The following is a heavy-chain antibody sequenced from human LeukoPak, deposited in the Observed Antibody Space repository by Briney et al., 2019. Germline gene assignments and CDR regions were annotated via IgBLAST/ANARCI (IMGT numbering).Heavy chain of an antibody. V-gene: IGHV4-38-2*01. CDR2: IYHSGST. Sequence: SETLSLTCALSGYSISSGYYWGWIRQPPGKGLEWIGSIYHSGSTYYNPSLKSRVTISVDTSKNQFSLKLSSVTAADTAVYYCARGSIVATTLDYWDQGTLVTVSS. D-gene: IGHD5-12*01. CDR1: GYSISSGYY. CDR3: ARGSIVATTLDY. J-gene: IGHJ4*02.